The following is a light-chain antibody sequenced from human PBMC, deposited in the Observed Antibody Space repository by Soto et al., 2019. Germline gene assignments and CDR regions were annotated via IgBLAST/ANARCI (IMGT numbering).Light chain of an antibody. J-gene: IGLJ2*01. CDR3: QSAESSGTVV. CDR2: KDS. Sequence: SYELTQPPSLAVSPGHTARITCSGDALPKQYAYWYQQKPGQATVLVIYKDSERPSGIHERFSGASSGRTVTLTIIGVQAEDEADYYYQSAESSGTVVFGGGTKVTVL. V-gene: IGLV3-25*02. CDR1: ALPKQY.